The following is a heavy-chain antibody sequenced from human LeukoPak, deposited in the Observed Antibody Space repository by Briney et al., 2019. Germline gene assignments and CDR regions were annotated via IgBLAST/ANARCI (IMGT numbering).Heavy chain of an antibody. V-gene: IGHV3-7*03. CDR2: IKEDGSKA. CDR3: ARYVTALDY. Sequence: GGSLRLSCAASQFTFSSYWMSWVRQAPGKGLEWVANIKEDGSKAYYVDSVKGRFTISRDNAKNSLYLQMNSLRAEDTALYYCARYVTALDYWGQGTLVTVSS. J-gene: IGHJ4*02. CDR1: QFTFSSYW. D-gene: IGHD2-21*02.